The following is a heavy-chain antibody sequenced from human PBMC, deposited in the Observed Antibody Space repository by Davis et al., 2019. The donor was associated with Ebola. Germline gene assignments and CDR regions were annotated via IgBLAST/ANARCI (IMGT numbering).Heavy chain of an antibody. CDR2: IYHSGST. CDR3: ASLWVAPGYTVRAFDI. CDR1: GGSISSSNW. J-gene: IGHJ3*02. V-gene: IGHV4-4*02. Sequence: PSETLSLTCAVSGGSISSSNWWSWVRQPPGKGLEWIGEIYHSGSTNYNPSLKSRVTISVDKSKNQFSLKLSSVTAADTAVYYCASLWVAPGYTVRAFDIWGQGTMVTVSS. D-gene: IGHD2-2*02.